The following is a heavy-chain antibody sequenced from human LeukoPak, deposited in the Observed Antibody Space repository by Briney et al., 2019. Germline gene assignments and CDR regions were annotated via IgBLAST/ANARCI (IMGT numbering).Heavy chain of an antibody. Sequence: GSLRLSCAASGFAFSTYSMIRVRQAPGKGLEWVSYISPGSSTIYYADFAKGRFTISRDDGEKSLYLQMNPLRAEDTAVYYCATQAWRTHGAGGYHDDCWGHGTLVTVSS. J-gene: IGHJ4*01. D-gene: IGHD2-8*01. CDR1: GFAFSTYS. CDR2: ISPGSSTI. CDR3: ATQAWRTHGAGGYHDDC. V-gene: IGHV3-48*01.